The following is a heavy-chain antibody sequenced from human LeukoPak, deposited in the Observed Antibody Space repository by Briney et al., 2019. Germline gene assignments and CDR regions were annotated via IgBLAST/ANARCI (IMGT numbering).Heavy chain of an antibody. V-gene: IGHV3-33*01. CDR3: ARATAGGLFGLYYYYGMDV. CDR2: IWYDGSNK. J-gene: IGHJ6*02. D-gene: IGHD3-10*02. Sequence: GGSLRLSCAASGFTFSSYGMHWVRQAPGKGLEWVAVIWYDGSNKYYADSVKGRFTISRDNSKNTLYLQINSLRAEDTAVYYCARATAGGLFGLYYYYGMDVWGQGTMVTVSS. CDR1: GFTFSSYG.